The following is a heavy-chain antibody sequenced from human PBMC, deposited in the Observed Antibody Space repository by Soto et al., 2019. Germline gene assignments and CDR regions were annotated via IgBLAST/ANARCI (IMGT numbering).Heavy chain of an antibody. CDR1: GGSISSSSYY. J-gene: IGHJ4*02. CDR2: IYYSGST. D-gene: IGHD1-26*01. V-gene: IGHV4-39*01. CDR3: ARLVVGATTPDY. Sequence: QLQLQESGPGLVKPSETLSLTCTVSGGSISSSSYYWGWIRQPPGKGLEWIGSIYYSGSTYYNPSLKSRVTISVDTSKNQFSLKLSSVTAADTAVYYCARLVVGATTPDYWGQGTLVTVSS.